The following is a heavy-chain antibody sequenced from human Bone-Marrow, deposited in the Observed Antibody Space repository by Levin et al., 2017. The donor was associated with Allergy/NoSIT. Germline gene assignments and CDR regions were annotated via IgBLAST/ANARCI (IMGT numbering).Heavy chain of an antibody. CDR1: GYMFTSYG. J-gene: IGHJ6*02. V-gene: IGHV1-18*01. CDR2: ISGYNGNT. D-gene: IGHD2/OR15-2a*01. Sequence: PGESLKISCKASGYMFTSYGISWVRQAPGQGLEWMGWISGYNGNTKYAQMFQARVTMTTDTSTSTAYMELRSLRSDDTAVYYCARDGPEIVRYYYYGMDVWGQGTTVTVSS. CDR3: ARDGPEIVRYYYYGMDV.